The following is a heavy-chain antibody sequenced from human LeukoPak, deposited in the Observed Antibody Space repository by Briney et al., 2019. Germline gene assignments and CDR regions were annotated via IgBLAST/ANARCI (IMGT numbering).Heavy chain of an antibody. CDR1: GGSFSGYY. Sequence: SETLSLTCAVYGGSFSGYYWSWIRQPPGKGLEWIGEINHSGSTNYNPSLKSRVTISEDTSKNQFSLKLSSVTAADTAVYYCATSIAVEAFDIWGQGTMVTVSS. CDR2: INHSGST. V-gene: IGHV4-34*01. D-gene: IGHD6-19*01. CDR3: ATSIAVEAFDI. J-gene: IGHJ3*02.